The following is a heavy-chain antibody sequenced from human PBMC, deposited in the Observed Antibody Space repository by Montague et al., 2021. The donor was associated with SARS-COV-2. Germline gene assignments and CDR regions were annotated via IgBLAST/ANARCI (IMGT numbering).Heavy chain of an antibody. J-gene: IGHJ4*02. CDR1: GFSLSSSGVG. D-gene: IGHD2/OR15-2a*01. V-gene: IGHV2-5*02. CDR3: AHIRRMYYFDD. CDR2: IYWDDDT. Sequence: PALVKPTQTLTLTCTFSGFSLSSSGVGVGWIRQPPGKAPEWLALIYWDDDTRYSPPLTSRLTVTKGTSKNQVVLTLTNMDTVDTATYFCAHIRRMYYFDDWGQGTLVTVSS.